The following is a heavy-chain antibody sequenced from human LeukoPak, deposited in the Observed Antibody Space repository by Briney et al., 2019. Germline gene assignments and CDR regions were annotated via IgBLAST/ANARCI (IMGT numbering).Heavy chain of an antibody. J-gene: IGHJ4*02. CDR3: ARDAYDSSGYYPYYFDY. CDR2: IIPIFGTA. Sequence: SVKVSCKASGGTFSSYAISWVRQAPGQGLEWMGRIIPIFGTANYAQKFQGRVTIPTDESTSTAYMELSSLRSEDTAVYYCARDAYDSSGYYPYYFDYWGQGTLVTVSS. V-gene: IGHV1-69*05. CDR1: GGTFSSYA. D-gene: IGHD3-22*01.